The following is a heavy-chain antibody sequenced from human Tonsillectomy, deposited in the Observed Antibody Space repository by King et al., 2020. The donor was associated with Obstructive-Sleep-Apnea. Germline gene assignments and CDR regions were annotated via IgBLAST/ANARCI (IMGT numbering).Heavy chain of an antibody. CDR3: ASSSSGSYYPADAFDI. D-gene: IGHD1-26*01. Sequence: VQLQESGPGLVKPSETLSLTCTVSGGSISSYYWSLIRQPPGKGLEWIGYSYYSGSTNYNPSLKSRVTISVDTSKNQCSLKLSSVTAADTAVYYCASSSSGSYYPADAFDIWGQGTMVTVSS. J-gene: IGHJ3*02. CDR1: GGSISSYY. CDR2: SYYSGST. V-gene: IGHV4-59*08.